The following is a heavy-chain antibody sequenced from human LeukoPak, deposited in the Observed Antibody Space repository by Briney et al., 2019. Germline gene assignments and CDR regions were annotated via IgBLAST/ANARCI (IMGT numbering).Heavy chain of an antibody. CDR2: IKEDGSEK. V-gene: IGHV3-7*01. CDR3: ARDRYLSAA. CDR1: GFTFSSYW. J-gene: IGHJ4*02. Sequence: GGSLRLSCAASGFTFSSYWMSWVRQAPGKGLEWVANIKEDGSEKYCVNSVKGRFTISRDNAKNSLYLQMNSLKVEDTAVYYCARDRYLSAAWGQGTLVTVSS. D-gene: IGHD3-9*01.